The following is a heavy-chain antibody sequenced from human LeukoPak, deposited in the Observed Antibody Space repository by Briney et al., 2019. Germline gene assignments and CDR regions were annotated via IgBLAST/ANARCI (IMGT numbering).Heavy chain of an antibody. CDR1: GYGFTSYW. D-gene: IGHD5-18*01. J-gene: IGHJ4*02. CDR2: IDPSDSET. Sequence: TGESPKISCKASGYGFTSYWIGWVRQMPGKGLEWMGIIDPSDSETRYTPSFQGQVTISVDKSLTTAYVQWNSLKASDTAMYYCARQTAMGRSGDHWGQGTLVTVSS. CDR3: ARQTAMGRSGDH. V-gene: IGHV5-51*01.